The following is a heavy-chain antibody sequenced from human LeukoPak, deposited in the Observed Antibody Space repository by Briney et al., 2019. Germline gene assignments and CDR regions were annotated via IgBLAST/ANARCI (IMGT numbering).Heavy chain of an antibody. V-gene: IGHV3-30*02. D-gene: IGHD6-19*01. CDR2: IRYDGSNK. J-gene: IGHJ4*02. CDR3: APQNTIAVAG. CDR1: GFTFSSYG. Sequence: GRSLRLSCAASGFTFSSYGMHWVRQAPGKGLEWVAFIRYDGSNKYYADSVTGRFTISRDNSKNTLYLQMNSLRAEDTAVYYCAPQNTIAVAGGGQGTLVTVSS.